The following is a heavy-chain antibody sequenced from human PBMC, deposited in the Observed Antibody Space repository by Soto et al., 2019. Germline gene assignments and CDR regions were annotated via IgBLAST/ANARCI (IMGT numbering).Heavy chain of an antibody. Sequence: QVQLVESGGGVVQPGRSLRLTCAASGFIFSGSGMHWVRQAPGKGLEWVALVSNDGIRKYYGDSVKGLFTISRDNAEDTLYLQMNSLRVEDTAVYYCARWVGGSMYDNSGKYDSWGQGTLVTVSS. J-gene: IGHJ5*01. V-gene: IGHV3-30*03. CDR1: GFIFSGSG. D-gene: IGHD3-22*01. CDR2: VSNDGIRK. CDR3: ARWVGGSMYDNSGKYDS.